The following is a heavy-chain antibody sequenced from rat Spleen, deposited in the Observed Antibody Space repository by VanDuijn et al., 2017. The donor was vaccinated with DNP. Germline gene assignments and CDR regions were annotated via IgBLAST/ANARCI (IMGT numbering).Heavy chain of an antibody. CDR2: IIYDGTST. D-gene: IGHD1-4*01. Sequence: ELQLVESGGGLVQPGRSMKLSCAASGFTFSNYDMAWVRQAPTKGLEWVASIIYDGTSTYYRDSVKGRFTISRDNAKSTLYLQVDSLRSEDTATYYCASRPPPTRGPFDYWGQGVAVTVSS. V-gene: IGHV5-25*01. CDR1: GFTFSNYD. J-gene: IGHJ2*01. CDR3: ASRPPPTRGPFDY.